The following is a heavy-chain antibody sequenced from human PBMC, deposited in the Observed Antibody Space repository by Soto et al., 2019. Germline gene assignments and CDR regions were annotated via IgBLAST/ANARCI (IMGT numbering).Heavy chain of an antibody. CDR2: IYYSGGT. CDR1: GAALSSGGYF. Sequence: QVKLQQSGPGLVKPSETLSLTCTVSGAALSSGGYFYTWVRQPPGKGLEWLGYIYYSGGTHDNPSLKRRVTIALDKSKSQFSLSLISVTAADTAVYYCTREQSDDNYFDPWGQGTLVTVSS. J-gene: IGHJ5*02. V-gene: IGHV4-61*08. D-gene: IGHD6-19*01. CDR3: TREQSDDNYFDP.